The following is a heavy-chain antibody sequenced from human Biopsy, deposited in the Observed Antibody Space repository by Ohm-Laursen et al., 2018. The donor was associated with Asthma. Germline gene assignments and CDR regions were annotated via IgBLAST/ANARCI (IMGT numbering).Heavy chain of an antibody. V-gene: IGHV1-18*01. Sequence: ASVKVSCKASGYTFNSAGITWVRQTPGQGLEWMGWISVYNGNTKVAQKLQDRVTMITDTSTSTAYMELRSLRSDDTAVYFCARAVDYSHYYGIDVWGQGTRSPSP. J-gene: IGHJ6*02. CDR1: GYTFNSAG. CDR2: ISVYNGNT. D-gene: IGHD3-10*01. CDR3: ARAVDYSHYYGIDV.